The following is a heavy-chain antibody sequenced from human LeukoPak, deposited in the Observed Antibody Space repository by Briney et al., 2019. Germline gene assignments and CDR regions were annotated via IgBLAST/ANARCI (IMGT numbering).Heavy chain of an antibody. Sequence: GSLSLSCAASGFPFSSYWMHWVRQAPGKGLVWVSRINSDGSSTSYADSVKGRFTISRDNAKNTLYLQMNSLRAEDTAVYYCASSTSLHYYDSSGYYPRGDWFDPWGQGTLVTVSS. CDR3: ASSTSLHYYDSSGYYPRGDWFDP. CDR1: GFPFSSYW. J-gene: IGHJ5*02. D-gene: IGHD3-22*01. CDR2: INSDGSST. V-gene: IGHV3-74*01.